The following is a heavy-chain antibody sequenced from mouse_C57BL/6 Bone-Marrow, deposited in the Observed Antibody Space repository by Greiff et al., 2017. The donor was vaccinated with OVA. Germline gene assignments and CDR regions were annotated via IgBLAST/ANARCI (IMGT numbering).Heavy chain of an antibody. J-gene: IGHJ1*03. CDR2: FHPYNDDT. D-gene: IGHD2-3*01. CDR1: GYTFTTYS. V-gene: IGHV1-47*01. CDR3: ARRWLPYWYFDV. Sequence: QVQLKESGAELVKPGASVKMSCKASGYTFTTYSIEWMKQNHGKSLEWIGNFHPYNDDTKYNEKFKGKATLTVEKSSSTVYLELSRLTSDDSAVYYCARRWLPYWYFDVWGTGTTVTVSS.